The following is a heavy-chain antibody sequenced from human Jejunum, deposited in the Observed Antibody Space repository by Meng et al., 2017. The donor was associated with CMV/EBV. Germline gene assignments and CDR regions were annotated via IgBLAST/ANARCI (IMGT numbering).Heavy chain of an antibody. D-gene: IGHD4/OR15-4a*01. J-gene: IGHJ4*02. CDR3: AKDGPFYGGQSFDS. CDR2: ISGEGEAT. V-gene: IGHV3-23*01. Sequence: GFTISSNAMSWVRQAPGRGLEWVSGISGEGEATYYAEAVKGRFSISRDNFKNTMYLQMNSLRADDTAVYYCAKDGPFYGGQSFDSWGQGTLVTVSS. CDR1: GFTISSNA.